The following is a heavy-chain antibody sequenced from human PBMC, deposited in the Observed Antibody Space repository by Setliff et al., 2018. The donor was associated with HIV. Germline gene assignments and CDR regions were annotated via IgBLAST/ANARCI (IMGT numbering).Heavy chain of an antibody. Sequence: ASVKVSCKASGYTFTSDYIHWVRQAPGQGLEWMGIINPSGGSTSYAQKFQGRVTMTRDTSTSTVYMELSSLRSEDTAVYYCMRASGFGELLHGFDIWGQGTMVTVSS. CDR2: INPSGGST. D-gene: IGHD3-10*01. CDR3: MRASGFGELLHGFDI. CDR1: GYTFTSDY. V-gene: IGHV1-46*01. J-gene: IGHJ3*02.